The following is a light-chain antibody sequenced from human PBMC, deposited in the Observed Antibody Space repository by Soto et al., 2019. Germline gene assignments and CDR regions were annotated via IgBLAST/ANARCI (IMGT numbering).Light chain of an antibody. CDR2: AAS. J-gene: IGKJ1*01. CDR3: QKYNSAPPT. Sequence: DIQITQSPSSLSASVGDRVTITCRANQGISNSLAWYQQKPGKVPKLLIYAASTLQSGVPSRFSGSGSGTDFTLTISSLQPEDVATYYCQKYNSAPPTFGQGTKVDIK. V-gene: IGKV1-27*01. CDR1: QGISNS.